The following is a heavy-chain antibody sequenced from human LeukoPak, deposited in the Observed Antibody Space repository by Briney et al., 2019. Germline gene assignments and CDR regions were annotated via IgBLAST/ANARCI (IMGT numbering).Heavy chain of an antibody. Sequence: PGGSLRLSCAASGFTFSSYAMSWVRQAPGKWPESVSAISGSGGSTYYADYVKGRFTISRDNSKNTLYLQMTSLRAEDTAVYYCAKRGGYYYDSSGYSIDYWGQGTLVTVSS. CDR1: GFTFSSYA. CDR3: AKRGGYYYDSSGYSIDY. J-gene: IGHJ4*02. V-gene: IGHV3-23*01. D-gene: IGHD3-22*01. CDR2: ISGSGGST.